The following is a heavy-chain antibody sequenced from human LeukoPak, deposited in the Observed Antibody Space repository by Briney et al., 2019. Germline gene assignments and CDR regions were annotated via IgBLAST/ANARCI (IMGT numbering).Heavy chain of an antibody. J-gene: IGHJ4*02. CDR2: INPDGSGK. CDR1: GFTLSTYW. CDR3: ASWGAGGNS. V-gene: IGHV3-7*01. D-gene: IGHD3-16*01. Sequence: PGGSLRLSCEASGFTLSTYWMNWVRQVPGKGLDWVANINPDGSGKGYVDSVKGRFTIAGDNADNSLSLQMNSLRAEDTAVYYCASWGAGGNSWGQGTLVTVSS.